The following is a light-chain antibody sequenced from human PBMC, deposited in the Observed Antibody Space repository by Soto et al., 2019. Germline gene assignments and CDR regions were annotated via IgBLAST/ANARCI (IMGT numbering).Light chain of an antibody. Sequence: QSALTQPPSASGSPGQSVTISCTGTSSDIGGYNFVSWYQQHPGKAPKLIIYEVNKRPSGVPDRFSGSKSGNTASLTVSGLQAVDEGDYYCSSYAGTNNLGVFGGGTKLTVL. CDR1: SSDIGGYNF. V-gene: IGLV2-8*01. CDR2: EVN. CDR3: SSYAGTNNLGV. J-gene: IGLJ3*02.